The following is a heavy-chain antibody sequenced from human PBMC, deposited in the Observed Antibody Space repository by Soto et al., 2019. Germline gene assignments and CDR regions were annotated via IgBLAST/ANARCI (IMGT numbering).Heavy chain of an antibody. Sequence: SETLSLTCTVSGGSISSYYWSWIRQPPGKGLEWIGYIYYSGSTNYNPSLKSRVTISVDTSKNQFSLKLSSVTAADTAVYYCARARGVQQEINAFDIWGQGTMVTVSS. D-gene: IGHD3-10*01. CDR2: IYYSGST. V-gene: IGHV4-59*01. CDR3: ARARGVQQEINAFDI. CDR1: GGSISSYY. J-gene: IGHJ3*02.